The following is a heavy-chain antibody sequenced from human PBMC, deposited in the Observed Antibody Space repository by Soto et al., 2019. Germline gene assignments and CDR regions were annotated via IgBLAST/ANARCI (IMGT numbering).Heavy chain of an antibody. J-gene: IGHJ4*02. Sequence: ASVKVSCKAFGYTFVNYGINWVRQAPGQGLEWLGWTLTYNGNTKYAQKVQDRVTMTTDTSTSTAYMELRSLRFDDTAVYYCARIGGYHGPLDYWGQGTPVTVSS. CDR3: ARIGGYHGPLDY. D-gene: IGHD6-25*01. V-gene: IGHV1-18*01. CDR1: GYTFVNYG. CDR2: TLTYNGNT.